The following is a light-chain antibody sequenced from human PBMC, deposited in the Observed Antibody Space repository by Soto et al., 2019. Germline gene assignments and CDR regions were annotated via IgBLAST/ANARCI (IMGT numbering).Light chain of an antibody. Sequence: QSALTQPASVSGSPGQSLTISCTGSSSDVGDYKYVSWYQHSPGKAPKLIIYEVTSRPPGISDRFSGSRSGTTASLTISGLQGQDEADYYCQSYDRSLTGHVVFGGGTKVTVL. CDR3: QSYDRSLTGHVV. J-gene: IGLJ2*01. CDR2: EVT. CDR1: SSDVGDYKY. V-gene: IGLV2-14*01.